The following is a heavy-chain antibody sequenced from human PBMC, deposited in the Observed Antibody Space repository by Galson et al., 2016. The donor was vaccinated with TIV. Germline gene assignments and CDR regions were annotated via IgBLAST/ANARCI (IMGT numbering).Heavy chain of an antibody. CDR3: ARDRRLAAANNYDYYYFGLDV. CDR2: IFSGGNT. J-gene: IGHJ6*02. CDR1: QFSVSNNY. Sequence: SLRLSCAASQFSVSNNYMTWVRQAPGRGLEWVSIIFSGGNTYYADSEKGRFTISRDNSKNTLYLQMNRLRPEDTAVYYCARDRRLAAANNYDYYYFGLDVWGQGTTVTVSS. V-gene: IGHV3-66*02. D-gene: IGHD3-16*01.